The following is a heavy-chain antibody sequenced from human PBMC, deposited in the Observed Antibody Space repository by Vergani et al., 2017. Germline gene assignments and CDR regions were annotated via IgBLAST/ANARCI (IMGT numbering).Heavy chain of an antibody. CDR1: GDSISSGNYY. J-gene: IGHJ6*03. CDR2: IYSSGST. D-gene: IGHD2-15*01. Sequence: QVQLQESGPGLLKPSQTLSLTCSVAGDSISSGNYYWNWIRQPAGKGLEWMGRIYSSGSTSYNPSIKSRITMSLDTSKNQFSLSLSSVTAADTAVYYCARGPSVVQGHYIYYYSYFMDVWGQGTTITVSS. V-gene: IGHV4-61*02. CDR3: ARGPSVVQGHYIYYYSYFMDV.